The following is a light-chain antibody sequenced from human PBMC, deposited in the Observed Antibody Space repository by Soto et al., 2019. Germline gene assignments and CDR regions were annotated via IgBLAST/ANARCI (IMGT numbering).Light chain of an antibody. CDR3: QQADSYPIT. J-gene: IGKJ5*01. CDR2: GAF. Sequence: DIQMTQSPSSVSVSVGDRVTITCRASLDINRWLAWYQVRPGKPPKLLIAGAFVLQSGVPSRFSGSGYGTDFALTIDNLQPGDFATYYCQQADSYPITFGQGTRLEI. V-gene: IGKV1-12*01. CDR1: LDINRW.